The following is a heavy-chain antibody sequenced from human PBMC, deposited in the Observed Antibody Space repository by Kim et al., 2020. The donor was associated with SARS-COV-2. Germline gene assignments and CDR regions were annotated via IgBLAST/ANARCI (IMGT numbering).Heavy chain of an antibody. Sequence: SETLSLTCTVSGDSVSSTAYFWVWSRQPPGKGLEWIGSVHSGGTTSYNPSLRSRLTISMDTSKNQFSLNLMSVTAADTAVYYCATRILASRGGWGQGTLVTFSS. D-gene: IGHD3-16*01. CDR2: VHSGGTT. J-gene: IGHJ4*02. CDR1: GDSVSSTAYF. V-gene: IGHV4-39*01. CDR3: ATRILASRGG.